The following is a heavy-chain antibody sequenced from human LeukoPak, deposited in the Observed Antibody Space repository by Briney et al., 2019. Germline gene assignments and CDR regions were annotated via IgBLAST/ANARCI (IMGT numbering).Heavy chain of an antibody. J-gene: IGHJ5*02. CDR1: GINFSSHS. CDR3: ARVGRRSSTFGP. D-gene: IGHD2-2*01. V-gene: IGHV3-21*01. Sequence: PGGSLRLSCAASGINFSSHSMNWVRQAPGEGLELVSTISSSSSYIYQADSLEGRFNISREHAKNTLYLQMNSLRAEDTAVYYCARVGRRSSTFGPWGQGTLVTVSS. CDR2: ISSSSSYI.